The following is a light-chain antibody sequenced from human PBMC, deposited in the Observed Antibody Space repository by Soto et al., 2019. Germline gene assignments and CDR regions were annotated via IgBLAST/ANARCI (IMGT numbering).Light chain of an antibody. V-gene: IGKV3-15*01. CDR1: LNIRNN. CDR2: GAS. J-gene: IGKJ1*01. Sequence: ETVLTQSPGTLSLSPGERATLSCRASLNIRNNLAWYQQKPGQAPRLLIYGASTRATGIPARFSGSGSGTEFTLTIGSLQSEDFAVYYCQQHHDWLPWTFGQGTKVDI. CDR3: QQHHDWLPWT.